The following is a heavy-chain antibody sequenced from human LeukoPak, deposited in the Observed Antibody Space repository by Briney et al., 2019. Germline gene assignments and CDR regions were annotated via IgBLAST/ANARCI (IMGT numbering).Heavy chain of an antibody. CDR3: AKHVGPKNYYYYMDV. CDR1: GFTFSSYA. D-gene: IGHD3-16*01. V-gene: IGHV3-23*01. CDR2: ISGSGGST. Sequence: GGSLRLSCAASGFTFSSYAMSWVRQAPGKRLEWVSAISGSGGSTYYADSVKGRFTISRDNSKNTLYLQMNSLRAEDTAVYYCAKHVGPKNYYYYMDVWGKGTTVTVSS. J-gene: IGHJ6*03.